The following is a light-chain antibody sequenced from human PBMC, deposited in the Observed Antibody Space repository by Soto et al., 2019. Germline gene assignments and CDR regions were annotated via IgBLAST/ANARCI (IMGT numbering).Light chain of an antibody. V-gene: IGKV1-13*02. CDR2: NVY. CDR1: QDVGNR. CDR3: QQFMSSPLT. J-gene: IGKJ5*01. Sequence: AIQLTQSPSSLSASVGDRVIITCRASQDVGNRLNWYHQTPGKPTKLLVYNVYNLEGGVPSRISGSGFGTDFTLTISSLQPEDFGTYHCQQFMSSPLTFGQGTRLDIK.